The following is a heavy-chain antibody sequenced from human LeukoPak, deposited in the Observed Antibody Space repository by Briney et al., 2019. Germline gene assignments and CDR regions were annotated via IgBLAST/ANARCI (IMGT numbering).Heavy chain of an antibody. J-gene: IGHJ6*02. CDR2: LDPEDGET. CDR1: GYTLTELS. Sequence: ASVKVSCKVSGYTLTELSMHWVRQAPGKGLEWMGGLDPEDGETIYAQKFQGRVTMTEDTSTDTAYMELSSLRSEDTAVYYCATRGFTGGGYYYYGMDVWGQGTTVTVSS. CDR3: ATRGFTGGGYYYYGMDV. V-gene: IGHV1-24*01. D-gene: IGHD1-26*01.